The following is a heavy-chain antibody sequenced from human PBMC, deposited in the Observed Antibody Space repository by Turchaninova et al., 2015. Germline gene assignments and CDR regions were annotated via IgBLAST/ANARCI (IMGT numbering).Heavy chain of an antibody. V-gene: IGHV4-34*01. D-gene: IGHD2-2*01. CDR1: GGSYRGSY. CDR2: INHRGST. CDR3: TRGRRVVVVVPDAFGGWFDP. Sequence: QVQLQQWGAGLLTPSEPRPLTSAVYGGSYRGSYWSWVRRPPGKGLEWIGEINHRGSTNDNPSLKRRFSISVDTSKNQISLKLSSVAAADTAVYYCTRGRRVVVVVPDAFGGWFDPWGQGTLVTVSS. J-gene: IGHJ5*02.